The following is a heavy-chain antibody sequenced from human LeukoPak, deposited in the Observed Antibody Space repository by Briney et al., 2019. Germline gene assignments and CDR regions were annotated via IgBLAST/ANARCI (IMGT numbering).Heavy chain of an antibody. CDR1: GFSLSTSGVG. CDR3: AHLNYDFWSGYYSNWFDP. Sequence: SGPTLVNPTQTLTLTCTFSGFSLSTSGVGVGWIRQPPGKALEWLALIYWDDDKRYSPSLKSRLTITKDTSKNQVVLTMTNMDPVDTATYYCAHLNYDFWSGYYSNWFDPWGQGTLVTVSS. J-gene: IGHJ5*02. V-gene: IGHV2-5*02. CDR2: IYWDDDK. D-gene: IGHD3-3*01.